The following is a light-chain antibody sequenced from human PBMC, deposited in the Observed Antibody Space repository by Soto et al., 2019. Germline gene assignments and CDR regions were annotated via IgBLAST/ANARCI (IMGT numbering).Light chain of an antibody. CDR3: QQYGSSPYT. Sequence: EIVLPHSPGTLSLSPGERAPLSCRASQSVSSSYLAWYQQKPGQAPRLLIYGASSRATGIPDTFSGSGSGTDFTLTISRLEPEDFAVYYCQQYGSSPYTFGQGTKLEIK. CDR1: QSVSSSY. CDR2: GAS. V-gene: IGKV3-20*01. J-gene: IGKJ2*01.